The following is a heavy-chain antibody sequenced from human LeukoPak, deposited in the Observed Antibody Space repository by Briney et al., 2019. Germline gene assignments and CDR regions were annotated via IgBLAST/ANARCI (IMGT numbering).Heavy chain of an antibody. CDR2: ISSSSSYI. CDR1: GFTFSSYE. CDR3: ARASSGWAVDLYYFDY. D-gene: IGHD6-19*01. Sequence: GGSLRLSCVASGFTFSSYEMDWVRQAPGKGLEWVSSISSSSSYIYYPDSVKGRFTISRDNSKNSLYLQMNSLRAEDTAVYYCARASSGWAVDLYYFDYWGQGTLVTVSS. J-gene: IGHJ4*02. V-gene: IGHV3-21*01.